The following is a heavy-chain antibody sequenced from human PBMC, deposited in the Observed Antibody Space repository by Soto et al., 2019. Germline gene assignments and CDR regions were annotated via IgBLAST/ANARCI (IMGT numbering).Heavy chain of an antibody. D-gene: IGHD3-10*01. Sequence: QVQLVQSGAEVKKPGSSVKVSCKASGGTFSSYAISWVRQAPGQGLEWMGGIIPIFGTANYAQKFQGRVTITADEPTSTAFMELSSLRSEDTAVYYCASEYYYGSGSYPYYFDYWGQGTLVTVSS. J-gene: IGHJ4*02. CDR3: ASEYYYGSGSYPYYFDY. CDR1: GGTFSSYA. CDR2: IIPIFGTA. V-gene: IGHV1-69*01.